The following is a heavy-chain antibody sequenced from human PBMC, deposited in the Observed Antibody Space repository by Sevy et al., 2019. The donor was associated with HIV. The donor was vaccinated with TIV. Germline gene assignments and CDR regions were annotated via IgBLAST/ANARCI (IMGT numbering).Heavy chain of an antibody. Sequence: GGSLRLSCAASGFTFSRNWMTWVRQAPGQGLEWVANIKQDGSEKYYVDSVKGRFIISRDNAKNSLYLQMNSLRADDTALYYCARDSGGTWQAYNWFDPWGQGTLVTVSS. J-gene: IGHJ5*02. V-gene: IGHV3-7*01. CDR1: GFTFSRNW. CDR3: ARDSGGTWQAYNWFDP. CDR2: IKQDGSEK. D-gene: IGHD3-10*01.